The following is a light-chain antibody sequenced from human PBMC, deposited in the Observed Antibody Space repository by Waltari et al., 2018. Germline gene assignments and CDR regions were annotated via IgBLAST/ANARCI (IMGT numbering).Light chain of an antibody. CDR2: WAS. CDR3: HQYYKTPWT. Sequence: DIVMTKSPDSLAVSLGQRATINCKSRQPVMYSPTNKNFLAWYQLEVGKPPKLLIYWASTRESGVPERFSGSGSGTDFTLTICSLQAEDVAVYYCHQYYKTPWTFGQGTKVEIK. V-gene: IGKV4-1*01. CDR1: QPVMYSPTNKNF. J-gene: IGKJ1*01.